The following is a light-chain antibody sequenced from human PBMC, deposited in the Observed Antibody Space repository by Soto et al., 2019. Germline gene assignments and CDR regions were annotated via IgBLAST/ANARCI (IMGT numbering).Light chain of an antibody. V-gene: IGKV3-11*01. J-gene: IGKJ4*01. CDR1: QSVSSF. CDR2: DAS. CDR3: HYRSNWTLSLT. Sequence: EIVLTQSPATLSLSPGESATISCRASQSVSSFFAWYQQKPGQAPKLLIYDASKRATGIPARFSGSGSGTDFTLTISIREPEDFAVYYCHYRSNWTLSLTFGGWTKVEIK.